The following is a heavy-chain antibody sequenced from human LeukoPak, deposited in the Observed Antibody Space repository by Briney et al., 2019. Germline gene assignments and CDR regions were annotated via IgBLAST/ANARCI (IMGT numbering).Heavy chain of an antibody. D-gene: IGHD1-7*01. CDR3: ERSNYPYFFDY. CDR1: GFTFSSYW. Sequence: GGSLRLSCAASGFTFSSYWMHWVRQAPGKGLVWVSRINNDGSTTRYADSVKGRFTISRDNAKNTLYLQMNSLRGEDTAMYYCERSNYPYFFDYWGQGTLVTVSS. CDR2: INNDGSTT. J-gene: IGHJ4*02. V-gene: IGHV3-74*01.